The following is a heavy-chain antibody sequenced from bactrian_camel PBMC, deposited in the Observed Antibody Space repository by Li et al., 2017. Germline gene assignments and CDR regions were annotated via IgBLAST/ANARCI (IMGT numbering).Heavy chain of an antibody. CDR1: GLTFTKYH. V-gene: IGHV3S40*01. CDR2: ISAGGNI. CDR3: AADDPFTPGWPQRDAVTLNDYNY. D-gene: IGHD5*01. J-gene: IGHJ4*01. Sequence: DVQLVESGGGLVQPGGSLRLACAASGLTFTKYHMTWVRHIPGKGLEWVSHISAGGNIKYADSVKDRFTISRDNGKNTLYLQMNNLKTEDTAVYHCAADDPFTPGWPQRDAVTLNDYNYWGQGTQVTVS.